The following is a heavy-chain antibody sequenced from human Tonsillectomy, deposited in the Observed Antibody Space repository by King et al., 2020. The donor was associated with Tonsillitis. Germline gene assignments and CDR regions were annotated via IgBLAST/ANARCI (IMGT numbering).Heavy chain of an antibody. CDR2: IYYSGST. D-gene: IGHD3-3*01. J-gene: IGHJ5*02. V-gene: IGHV4-59*08. CDR1: GGSISSYY. Sequence: VQLQESGPGLVKPSETLSLTCTVSGGSISSYYWSWIRQPPGKGLEWIGYIYYSGSTNYNPSLKSRVTISVDTSKNQFSLKLSSVTAADTAVYYCAGSSGRITILGVVNDTWFAPWGQGPLVTVSS. CDR3: AGSSGRITILGVVNDTWFAP.